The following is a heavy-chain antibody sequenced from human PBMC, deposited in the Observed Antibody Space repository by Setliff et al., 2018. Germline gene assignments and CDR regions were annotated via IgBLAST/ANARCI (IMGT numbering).Heavy chain of an antibody. Sequence: SETLSLTCTVSGGSISSHYWSWIRQPPGKGLEWIGSIYYSGSTNYNPSLKSRVTISVDKSKNQFSLKLSSVTAADTAVYYCARAPVGDRNGLFDSWGQGTLVTVSS. CDR1: GGSISSHY. V-gene: IGHV4-59*11. CDR2: IYYSGST. J-gene: IGHJ4*02. D-gene: IGHD6-19*01. CDR3: ARAPVGDRNGLFDS.